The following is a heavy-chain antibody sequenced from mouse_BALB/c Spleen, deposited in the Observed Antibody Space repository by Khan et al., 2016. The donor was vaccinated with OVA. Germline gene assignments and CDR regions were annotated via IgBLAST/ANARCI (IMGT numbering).Heavy chain of an antibody. Sequence: QVQLKESGPGLVAPSQSLSITCTVSGFSLTSYGVNWVRQPPGKGLEWLGEILGDGSTNNHSALKSRLSITKDNTTSQAFLILNSLQTHDTATYYYAKPREGYHYGMDYWGQGTSVTVSS. D-gene: IGHD2-2*01. V-gene: IGHV2-3*01. CDR3: AKPREGYHYGMDY. CDR2: ILGDGST. CDR1: GFSLTSYG. J-gene: IGHJ4*01.